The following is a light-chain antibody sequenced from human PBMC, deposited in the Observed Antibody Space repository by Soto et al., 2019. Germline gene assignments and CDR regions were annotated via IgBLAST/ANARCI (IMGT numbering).Light chain of an antibody. J-gene: IGKJ2*01. V-gene: IGKV3-20*01. CDR2: GAS. CDR3: QQYHNWPPQYT. Sequence: EIVLTQSPGTLSLSPGERATLSCRASQSVSSTYLAWYQQKPGQAPRLLIYGASSRATGIPDRFSGSGSGTDFTLTISSLQSEDFAVYYCQQYHNWPPQYTFSQGTKLQIK. CDR1: QSVSSTY.